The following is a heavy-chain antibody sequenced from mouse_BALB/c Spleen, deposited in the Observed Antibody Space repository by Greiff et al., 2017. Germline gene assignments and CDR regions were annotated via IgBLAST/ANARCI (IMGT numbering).Heavy chain of an antibody. D-gene: IGHD3-1*01. V-gene: IGHV2-6-7*01. CDR1: GFSLTGYG. Sequence: QVQLKESGPGLVAPSQSLSITCTVSGFSLTGYGVNWVRQPPGKGLEWLGMIWGDGSTDYNSALKSRLSISKDNSKSQVFLKMNSLQTDDTARYYCARDRGNWLGLRFLAMDYWGQGTSVTVSS. CDR3: ARDRGNWLGLRFLAMDY. CDR2: IWGDGST. J-gene: IGHJ4*01.